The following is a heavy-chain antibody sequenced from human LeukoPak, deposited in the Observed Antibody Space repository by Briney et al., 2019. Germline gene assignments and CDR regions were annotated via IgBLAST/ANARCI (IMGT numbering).Heavy chain of an antibody. Sequence: GRSLRLSCAASGFTFSSYAMHWVRQAPGKGLEWVAVISYDGSNKYYADSVKGRFTISRDNSKNTLYLQMNSLRAEDTAVYYCARDSGPVEGSSGHFDYWGQGTLVTVSS. V-gene: IGHV3-30*04. J-gene: IGHJ4*02. CDR1: GFTFSSYA. D-gene: IGHD2-15*01. CDR3: ARDSGPVEGSSGHFDY. CDR2: ISYDGSNK.